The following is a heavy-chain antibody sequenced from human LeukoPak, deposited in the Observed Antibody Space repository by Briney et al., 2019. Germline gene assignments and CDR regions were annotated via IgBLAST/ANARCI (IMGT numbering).Heavy chain of an antibody. D-gene: IGHD3-16*01. CDR1: GFTFSSYG. J-gene: IGHJ4*02. CDR2: ISYDGSNK. CDR3: AKENSRGYGSGLVDY. V-gene: IGHV3-30*18. Sequence: GGSLRLSCAASGFTFSSYGMHWVRQAPGKGLEWVAVISYDGSNKYYADSVKGRFTISRDNSKNTLYLQMNSLRAEDTAVYYCAKENSRGYGSGLVDYWGQGTLVTVSS.